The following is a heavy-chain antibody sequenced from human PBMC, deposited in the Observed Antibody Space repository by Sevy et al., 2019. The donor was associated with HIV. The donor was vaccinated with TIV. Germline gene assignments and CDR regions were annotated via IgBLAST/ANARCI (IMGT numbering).Heavy chain of an antibody. Sequence: ASVKVSCKASGYTFTGYYMHWVRQAPGQGLEWMGWINPNSGGTNYAQKFQGRVTMTRDTSISTAYMELGRLRSDETAGYYCARQRVTYYYDSSGRRDAFDIWGQGTMVTVSS. CDR3: ARQRVTYYYDSSGRRDAFDI. J-gene: IGHJ3*02. V-gene: IGHV1-2*02. D-gene: IGHD3-22*01. CDR1: GYTFTGYY. CDR2: INPNSGGT.